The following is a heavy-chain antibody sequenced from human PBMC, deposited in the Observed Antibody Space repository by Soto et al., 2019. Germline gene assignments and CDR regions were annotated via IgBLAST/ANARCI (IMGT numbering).Heavy chain of an antibody. CDR3: ARVSGYDPDYYYYYYMDV. D-gene: IGHD5-12*01. CDR2: IWYDGSNK. CDR1: GFTFSSYG. Sequence: GGSLRLSCAASGFTFSSYGMHWVRQAPGKGLEWVAVIWYDGSNKYYADSVKGRFTISRDNSKNTLYLQMNSLRAEDTAVYYCARVSGYDPDYYYYYYMDVGGKGTTVTVAS. J-gene: IGHJ6*03. V-gene: IGHV3-33*01.